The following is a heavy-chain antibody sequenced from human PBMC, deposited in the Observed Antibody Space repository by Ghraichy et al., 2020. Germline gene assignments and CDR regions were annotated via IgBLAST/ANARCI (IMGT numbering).Heavy chain of an antibody. D-gene: IGHD3-3*02. Sequence: ASVKVSCKASGYTFTGYYLHWVRQAPGQGLEWMGWINPNSGGTNYAQKFQGRVTMTRDTSISTAYMELSGLRSDDTAVYFCARSSYQILLDDAFDFWGQGTMVTVSS. CDR3: ARSSYQILLDDAFDF. CDR1: GYTFTGYY. V-gene: IGHV1-2*02. CDR2: INPNSGGT. J-gene: IGHJ3*01.